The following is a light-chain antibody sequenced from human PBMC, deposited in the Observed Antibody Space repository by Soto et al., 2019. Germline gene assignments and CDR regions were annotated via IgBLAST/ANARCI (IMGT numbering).Light chain of an antibody. Sequence: QSALTQPASVSGSPGPSITISCTGTSSDVGSYNLVSWYQQHPGKAPKLMIYEGSKRPSGVSNRFSGSKSGNTASLTISGLQAEDEADYYCCSYTSSSTVFGGGTKLTVL. J-gene: IGLJ2*01. CDR2: EGS. V-gene: IGLV2-14*02. CDR3: CSYTSSSTV. CDR1: SSDVGSYNL.